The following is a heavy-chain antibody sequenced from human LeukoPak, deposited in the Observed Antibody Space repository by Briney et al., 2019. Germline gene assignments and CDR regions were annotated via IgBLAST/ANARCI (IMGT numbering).Heavy chain of an antibody. D-gene: IGHD6-13*01. Sequence: GGSLRLSCAVSGFTFRNYWMSWVRQAPGKGLEWVANIKQDGSEKYYVDSVKGRFTISRDNAKNSLYLQMNSLRVEDTAVYYCASRYSSSWYYYYYYMDVWGKGATVTVSS. CDR3: ASRYSSSWYYYYYYMDV. CDR2: IKQDGSEK. J-gene: IGHJ6*03. V-gene: IGHV3-7*01. CDR1: GFTFRNYW.